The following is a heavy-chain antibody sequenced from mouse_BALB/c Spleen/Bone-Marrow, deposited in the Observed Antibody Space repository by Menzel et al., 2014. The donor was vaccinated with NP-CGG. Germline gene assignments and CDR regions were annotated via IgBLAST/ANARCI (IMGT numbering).Heavy chain of an antibody. V-gene: IGHV1-26*01. CDR3: AREYYGDWYFDV. D-gene: IGHD1-1*01. CDR1: GYSFTGYT. Sequence: EVKVVESGPELVKPGASMKISCKASGYSFTGYTMNWVKQSHGKNLEWIGLINPYNGGTTYNQKFKGKATLTVDKSSSTAYMELLRLTSEDSAVYYCAREYYGDWYFDVWGAGTTVTVSS. CDR2: INPYNGGT. J-gene: IGHJ1*01.